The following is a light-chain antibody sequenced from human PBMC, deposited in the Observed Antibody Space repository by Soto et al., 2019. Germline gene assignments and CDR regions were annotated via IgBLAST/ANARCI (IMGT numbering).Light chain of an antibody. CDR2: YDS. CDR3: QVWDSSSDQV. V-gene: IGLV3-21*04. Sequence: SYELTQPPSVSVAPGKTARITCGGNNIGSKSVHWYQQKPGQAPVLVIYYDSDRPSGIPERFSGSKSGNTATLTISRVEAGDEADYYCQVWDSSSDQVFGTGTKLTVL. CDR1: NIGSKS. J-gene: IGLJ1*01.